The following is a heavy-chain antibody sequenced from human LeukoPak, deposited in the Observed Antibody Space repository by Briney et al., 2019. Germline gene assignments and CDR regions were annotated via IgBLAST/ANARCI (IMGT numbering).Heavy chain of an antibody. CDR2: MNPNTGNT. Sequence: ASVKVSCKAPGYTFTSYDINWVRQASGQGLEWMGWMNPNTGNTGYAQKFQGRVTITRNTSISTVYMELSSLRSEDTAVYYCARGHDWFDPWGQGTLVTVSS. J-gene: IGHJ5*02. CDR3: ARGHDWFDP. V-gene: IGHV1-8*03. CDR1: GYTFTSYD.